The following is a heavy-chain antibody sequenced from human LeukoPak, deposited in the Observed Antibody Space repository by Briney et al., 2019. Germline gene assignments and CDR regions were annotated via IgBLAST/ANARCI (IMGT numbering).Heavy chain of an antibody. D-gene: IGHD3-22*01. CDR1: GFTFSSYG. CDR3: ARHPHYSDSSGYYSFLHY. J-gene: IGHJ4*02. CDR2: ILYDGSKK. Sequence: PGGSLRLSCAASGFTFSSYGMHWVRQAPGKGLEWVTAILYDGSKKFYADSVKGRFTISRDNSKNTVYLQMYSLRAEDTAVYYCARHPHYSDSSGYYSFLHYWGQGTLVTVSS. V-gene: IGHV3-33*01.